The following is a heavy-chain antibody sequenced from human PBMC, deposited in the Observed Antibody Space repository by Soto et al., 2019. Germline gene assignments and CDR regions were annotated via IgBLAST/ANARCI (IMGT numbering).Heavy chain of an antibody. CDR1: GYTFTSYA. J-gene: IGHJ4*02. Sequence: ASVKVSCKASGYTFTSYAMHWVRQAPGQRLEWMGWINAGNGNTKYSQKFQGRVTITRDTSASTAYMELSSLRSEDTAVYYCARSIVVVTAVDYCGQGTLVTVSS. V-gene: IGHV1-3*01. CDR3: ARSIVVVTAVDY. CDR2: INAGNGNT. D-gene: IGHD2-21*02.